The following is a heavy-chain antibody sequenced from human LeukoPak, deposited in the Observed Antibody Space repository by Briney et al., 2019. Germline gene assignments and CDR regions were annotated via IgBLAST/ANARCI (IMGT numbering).Heavy chain of an antibody. CDR2: ISGSGGST. Sequence: GGSLRLSCAASGFTFSSYAMSWVRQAPGKGLEWVSAISGSGGSTYYPGSVKGRFTISRENAKNSLYLQMNSLRAGDTAVYYCAREREQYGMDVWGQGTTVTVSS. CDR3: AREREQYGMDV. D-gene: IGHD1/OR15-1a*01. CDR1: GFTFSSYA. V-gene: IGHV3-23*01. J-gene: IGHJ6*02.